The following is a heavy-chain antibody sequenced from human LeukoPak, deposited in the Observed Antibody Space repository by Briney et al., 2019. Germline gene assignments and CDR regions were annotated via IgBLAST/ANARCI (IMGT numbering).Heavy chain of an antibody. CDR3: VKACRDGYNSWGIFDY. CDR2: ISGSGITT. V-gene: IGHV3-23*01. CDR1: GFTFSSYG. D-gene: IGHD5-24*01. Sequence: GGSLRLSCAASGFTFSSYGMSWARQAPGKRLEWVSGISGSGITTYYADSVKGRFTISRDNAKNSLYLQMNSLRVEDMALYYCVKACRDGYNSWGIFDYWGQGTLVTVSS. J-gene: IGHJ4*02.